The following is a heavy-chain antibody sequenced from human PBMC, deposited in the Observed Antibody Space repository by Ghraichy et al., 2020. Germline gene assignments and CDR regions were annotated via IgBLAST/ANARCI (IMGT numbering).Heavy chain of an antibody. V-gene: IGHV1-18*04. CDR3: ARDLEDIVVVPAAQGAFDI. D-gene: IGHD2-2*01. CDR1: GYTFTSYG. Sequence: ASVKVSCKASGYTFTSYGISWVRQAPGQGLEWMGWISAYNGNTNYAQKLQGRVTMTTDTSTSTAYMELRSLRSDDTAVYYCARDLEDIVVVPAAQGAFDIWGQGTMVTVSS. J-gene: IGHJ3*02. CDR2: ISAYNGNT.